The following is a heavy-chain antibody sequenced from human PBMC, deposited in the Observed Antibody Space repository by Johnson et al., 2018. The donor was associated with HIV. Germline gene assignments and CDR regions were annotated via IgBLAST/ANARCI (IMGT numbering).Heavy chain of an antibody. CDR3: AKDGYRSSWYPYAFDI. D-gene: IGHD6-13*01. CDR1: GFTFSSYG. J-gene: IGHJ3*02. V-gene: IGHV3-30*02. CDR2: IRSDGTNK. Sequence: VQLVESGGGVVQPGRSLRLSCAASGFTFSSYGMHWVRQAPGKGLEWVAFIRSDGTNKYYADFVKGRFSISRDNAKNSLYLQMNSLRAEDTALYYCAKDGYRSSWYPYAFDIWGQGTKVTVSS.